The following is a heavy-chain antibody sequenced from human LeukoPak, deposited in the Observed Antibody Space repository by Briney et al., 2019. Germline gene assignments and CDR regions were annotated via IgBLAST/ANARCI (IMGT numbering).Heavy chain of an antibody. CDR3: LRSGE. D-gene: IGHD4-17*01. CDR1: GFTFSTNY. CDR2: MYTGGST. V-gene: IGHV3-66*01. J-gene: IGHJ4*02. Sequence: GGSLRLSCAASGFTFSTNYMSWVRQGPGKGLEWCSVMYTGGSTYYADSVKGRFTVSRDTSENTFCLQMTSLGVEDTAVYYCLRSGEWGQGTMVTVSS.